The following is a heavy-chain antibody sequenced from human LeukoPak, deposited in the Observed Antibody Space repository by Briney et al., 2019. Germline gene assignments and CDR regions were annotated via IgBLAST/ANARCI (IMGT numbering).Heavy chain of an antibody. Sequence: ASVKVPCKASGYSFTDYFIHWVRQAPGQGLEWMGWIKPNSGGTHYVQMFQGRVTMTRDTSISTVYMDLSNLKYDDTAVYYCARVHGVRELDAFDFWGQGTMLTVSS. CDR1: GYSFTDYF. V-gene: IGHV1-2*02. D-gene: IGHD1-7*01. CDR3: ARVHGVRELDAFDF. CDR2: IKPNSGGT. J-gene: IGHJ3*01.